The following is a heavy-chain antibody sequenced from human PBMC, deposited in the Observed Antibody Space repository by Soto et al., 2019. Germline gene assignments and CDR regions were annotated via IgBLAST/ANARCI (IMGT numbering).Heavy chain of an antibody. V-gene: IGHV1-46*03. CDR3: ARVYCSGGSCYSIHY. CDR2: INPSGGST. D-gene: IGHD2-15*01. Sequence: QVQLVQSGAEVKKPGASVKVSCKASGYTFTSYYMHWVRQAPGQGLEWMGIINPSGGSTSYAQKFQGRVTMTRDTSTSTVYMELSSLRSEDTAVYYCARVYCSGGSCYSIHYWGQGTLVTVSS. J-gene: IGHJ4*02. CDR1: GYTFTSYY.